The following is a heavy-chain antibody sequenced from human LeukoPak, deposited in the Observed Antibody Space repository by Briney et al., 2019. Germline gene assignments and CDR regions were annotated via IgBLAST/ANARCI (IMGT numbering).Heavy chain of an antibody. CDR2: IYSGGST. D-gene: IGHD6-13*01. CDR3: ARDSWGSSWYGGDY. V-gene: IGHV3-53*01. J-gene: IGHJ4*02. CDR1: GFTVSSNY. Sequence: GGSLRLSCAASGFTVSSNYMSWVRQAPGKGLEWVSVIYSGGSTYYADSVKGRFTISRDNSKNTLYLQMNSLRAEDTAVYYCARDSWGSSWYGGDYWGQGTLVTVSS.